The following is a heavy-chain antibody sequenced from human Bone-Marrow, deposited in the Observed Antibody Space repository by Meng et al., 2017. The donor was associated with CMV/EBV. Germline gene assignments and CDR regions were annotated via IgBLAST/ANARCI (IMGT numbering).Heavy chain of an antibody. CDR1: GGSFSGYF. D-gene: IGHD3-16*01. V-gene: IGHV4-34*01. CDR3: ARVARGGRGVPFDP. J-gene: IGHJ5*02. CDR2: INYSENT. Sequence: SETLSLTCAVYGGSFSGYFWSWIRQPPGEGLEWIGEINYSENTNYNASLKSRVTMSVDTSKKHFSLRLSSVTAADTAVYYCARVARGGRGVPFDPWGQGALVTVSS.